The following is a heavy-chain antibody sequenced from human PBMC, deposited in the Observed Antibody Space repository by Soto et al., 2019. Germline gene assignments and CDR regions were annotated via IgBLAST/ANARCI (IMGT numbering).Heavy chain of an antibody. J-gene: IGHJ4*02. CDR2: TYHSGNP. CDR3: ARRWGTSFDF. CDR1: GDTISTGGYT. D-gene: IGHD7-27*01. V-gene: IGHV4-30-2*02. Sequence: PSETLSLTCDVSGDTISTGGYTWAWIRQPPGKALEWIGHTYHSGNPYYNPSLKSRVIISVDTSKNQFSLKVSSVTAADTAVYYCARRWGTSFDFWGQGTLVTVSS.